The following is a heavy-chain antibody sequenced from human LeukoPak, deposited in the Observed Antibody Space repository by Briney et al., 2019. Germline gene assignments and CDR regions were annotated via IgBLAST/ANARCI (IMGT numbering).Heavy chain of an antibody. CDR2: INPSGGST. CDR1: GYTFTSYY. CDR3: ARDKGAYDIGANWYFDL. D-gene: IGHD5-12*01. V-gene: IGHV1-46*01. Sequence: ASVKVSCTASGYTFTSYYMHWVRQAPGQGLEWMGIINPSGGSTSYAQKFQGRVTMSRDTSTSTVYMELSSLRSEDTAVYYCARDKGAYDIGANWYFDLWGRGTLVTVSS. J-gene: IGHJ2*01.